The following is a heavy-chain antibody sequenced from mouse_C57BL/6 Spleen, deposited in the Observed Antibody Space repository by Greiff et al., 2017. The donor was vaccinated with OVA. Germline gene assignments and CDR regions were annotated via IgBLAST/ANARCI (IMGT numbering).Heavy chain of an antibody. D-gene: IGHD2-2*01. J-gene: IGHJ3*01. CDR3: ARTSGYDYFAWFAY. V-gene: IGHV1-55*01. CDR1: GYTFTSYW. CDR2: IYPGSGST. Sequence: QVQLKQPGAELVKPGASVKMSCKASGYTFTSYWITWVKQRPGQGLEWIGDIYPGSGSTKYNEKFTSKATLTVDTSSSTAYMQLSTLTSEDSAVYYCARTSGYDYFAWFAYWGQGTLVTVSA.